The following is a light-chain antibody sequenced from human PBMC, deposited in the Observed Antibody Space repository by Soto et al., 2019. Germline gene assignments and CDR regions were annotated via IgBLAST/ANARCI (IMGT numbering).Light chain of an antibody. CDR1: SSDIGGYNY. CDR2: AVT. Sequence: QSALAQPASVSGSPGQSITISCTGGSSDIGGYNYVSWYQQHPGRAPRLLILAVTNRPSGVPDRFSGSKSGNTASLIIRGLQAEDEADYFCSSYSSKTPPYVFGTGTKLTVL. CDR3: SSYSSKTPPYV. J-gene: IGLJ1*01. V-gene: IGLV2-14*01.